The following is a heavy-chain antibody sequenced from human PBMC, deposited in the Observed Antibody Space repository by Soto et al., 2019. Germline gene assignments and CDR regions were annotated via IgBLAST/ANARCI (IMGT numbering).Heavy chain of an antibody. CDR1: GGTFSSYA. J-gene: IGHJ4*02. CDR3: AGARRVVAATPCFDY. CDR2: IIPIFGTA. Sequence: QVQLVQSGAEVKKPGSSVKVSCKASGGTFSSYAISWVRQAPGQGLEWMGGIIPIFGTANYAQKFQGRVTITGGESPSTAYMELSSLRSEDTAVYYCAGARRVVAATPCFDYWGQGTLVTVSS. D-gene: IGHD2-15*01. V-gene: IGHV1-69*01.